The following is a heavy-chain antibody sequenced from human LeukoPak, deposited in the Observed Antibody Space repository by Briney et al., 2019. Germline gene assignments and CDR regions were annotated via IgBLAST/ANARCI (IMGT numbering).Heavy chain of an antibody. CDR3: ARDYDSSGYPVD. V-gene: IGHV3-21*04. CDR2: ISSSSRYI. Sequence: PGGSLRLSCVASGFTFSSYSLNWVRQAPGKGLEWVSSISSSSRYIYYADSVKGRFTISRDNAKNSLYLQMNSLRAEDTALYHCARDYDSSGYPVDWGQGTLVTVSS. CDR1: GFTFSSYS. D-gene: IGHD3-22*01. J-gene: IGHJ4*02.